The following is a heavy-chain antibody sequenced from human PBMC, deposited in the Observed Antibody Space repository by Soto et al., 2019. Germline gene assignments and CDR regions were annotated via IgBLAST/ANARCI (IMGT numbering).Heavy chain of an antibody. CDR3: AKKPGYYDSSGYLDY. D-gene: IGHD3-22*01. Sequence: GGSLRLSCAASGFTFSSYAMSWVRQAPGKGLEWVSAISGSGGSTYYADSVKGRFTISRDNSRNTLYLQMNSLRAEDTAVYYCAKKPGYYDSSGYLDYWGQGTLVTVSS. V-gene: IGHV3-23*01. J-gene: IGHJ4*02. CDR1: GFTFSSYA. CDR2: ISGSGGST.